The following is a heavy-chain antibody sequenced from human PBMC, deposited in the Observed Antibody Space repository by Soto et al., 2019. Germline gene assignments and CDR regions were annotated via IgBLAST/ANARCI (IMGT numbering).Heavy chain of an antibody. V-gene: IGHV4-39*01. D-gene: IGHD6-13*01. Sequence: PSETLRLTCTVSCVSISNSSYCWGWIRQPPGKGLEWIGSIYYSGSTYYNPSLKSRVTISVDTSKNQFSLKLSSVTAADKAVYYCARHDVSAAASYYFDYWGQGTLVTVSS. CDR2: IYYSGST. J-gene: IGHJ4*02. CDR3: ARHDVSAAASYYFDY. CDR1: CVSISNSSYC.